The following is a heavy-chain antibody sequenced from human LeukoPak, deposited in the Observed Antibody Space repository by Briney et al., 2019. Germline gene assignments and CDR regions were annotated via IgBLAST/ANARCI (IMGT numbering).Heavy chain of an antibody. CDR1: GGSISSYY. CDR2: IYYSGST. CDR3: AREYSSSSGKNAFDV. D-gene: IGHD6-6*01. J-gene: IGHJ3*01. V-gene: IGHV4-59*01. Sequence: SETLSLTCTVSGGSISSYYWSWIRQPPGKGLEWIGYIYYSGSTNYNPSLKSRVTISVDTSKNQFSLKLSSVTAADTAVYYCAREYSSSSGKNAFDVWGQGTMVTVSS.